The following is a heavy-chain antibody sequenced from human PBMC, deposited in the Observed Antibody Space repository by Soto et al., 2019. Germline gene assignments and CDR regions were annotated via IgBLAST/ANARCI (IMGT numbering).Heavy chain of an antibody. D-gene: IGHD3-3*01. V-gene: IGHV4-59*01. CDR1: GGSISTYY. J-gene: IGHJ5*02. CDR2: IYYSGST. Sequence: PSETLSLTCTVSGGSISTYYWSWIRQPPGKGLEWIGYIYYSGSTNYNPSLKSRVTISVDTSKNQFSLKLSSVTAADTAVYYCARGVYYDFWSGYPGSWFDPWGQGTLVTVSS. CDR3: ARGVYYDFWSGYPGSWFDP.